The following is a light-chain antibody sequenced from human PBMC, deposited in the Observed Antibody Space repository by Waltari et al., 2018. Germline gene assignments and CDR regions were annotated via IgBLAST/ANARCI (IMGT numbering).Light chain of an antibody. J-gene: IGLJ1*01. V-gene: IGLV2-14*01. CDR1: SSDIGNYNY. Sequence: QSALAQPASVSGSPGQSIAISCTGTSSDIGNYNYVSWYQQHPGKAPKLILYEVSDRPSGVSRRFSGSQSGNKATLTISGLQADDEADYYCSSYTNRATLRVFGTGTKVTVL. CDR2: EVS. CDR3: SSYTNRATLRV.